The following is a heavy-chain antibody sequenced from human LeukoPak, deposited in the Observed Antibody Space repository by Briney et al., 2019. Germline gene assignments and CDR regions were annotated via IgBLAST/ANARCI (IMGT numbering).Heavy chain of an antibody. D-gene: IGHD3-22*01. CDR1: GFTFSSYW. CDR2: ISASGSNP. CDR3: AKAEYYDSSGPFDY. V-gene: IGHV3-23*01. Sequence: GGSLRLSCAASGFTFSSYWMHWVRQAPGKGLVWVAAISASGSNPHYADSVKGRLTISRDNSKNTLYLQMNSLRAEDTAVYYCAKAEYYDSSGPFDYWGQGTLVTVSS. J-gene: IGHJ4*02.